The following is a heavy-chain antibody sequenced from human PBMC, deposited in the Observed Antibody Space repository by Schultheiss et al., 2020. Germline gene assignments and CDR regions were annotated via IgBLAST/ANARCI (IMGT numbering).Heavy chain of an antibody. J-gene: IGHJ4*02. CDR1: GGSVSSGSYY. D-gene: IGHD5-12*01. Sequence: SQTLSLTCTVSGGSVSSGSYYWSWIRQHPGKGLEWIGYIYYSGSTNYNPSLKSRVTISVDTSKNQFSLKLSSVTAADTAVYYCARGDRRGYSGYDSFDYWGQGTLLTAPQ. V-gene: IGHV4-31*03. CDR2: IYYSGST. CDR3: ARGDRRGYSGYDSFDY.